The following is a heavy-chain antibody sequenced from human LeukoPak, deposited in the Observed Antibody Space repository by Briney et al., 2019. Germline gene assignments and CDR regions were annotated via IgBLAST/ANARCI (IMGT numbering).Heavy chain of an antibody. CDR3: ARGKSAATPIDF. V-gene: IGHV3-21*01. CDR2: ITSSSTFR. D-gene: IGHD6-13*01. J-gene: IGHJ4*02. CDR1: GFTFSNYS. Sequence: KPGGSLRLSCVGFGFTFSNYSMNWVRQAPGKGLEWVSSITSSSTFRYYADSLTGRFTISRDNAENSLYLQINSLTAEDTALYYCARGKSAATPIDFWGQGTLVTVSS.